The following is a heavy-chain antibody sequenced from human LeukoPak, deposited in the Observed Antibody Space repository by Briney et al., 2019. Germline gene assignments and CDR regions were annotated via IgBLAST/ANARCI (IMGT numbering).Heavy chain of an antibody. J-gene: IGHJ3*02. Sequence: GGSLRLSRAASGFTFSSYGMHWVRQAPGKGLEWVAFIRYDGSNKYYADSVKGRFTISRDNSKNTLYLQMNSLRAEDTAVYYCARDRRGLLRGAFDIWGQGTMVTVSS. CDR3: ARDRRGLLRGAFDI. CDR1: GFTFSSYG. D-gene: IGHD3-10*01. V-gene: IGHV3-30*02. CDR2: IRYDGSNK.